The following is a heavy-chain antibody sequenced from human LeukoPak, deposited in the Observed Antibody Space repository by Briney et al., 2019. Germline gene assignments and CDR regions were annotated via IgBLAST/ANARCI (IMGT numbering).Heavy chain of an antibody. CDR1: GGSISSGGYY. D-gene: IGHD6-13*01. J-gene: IGHJ6*02. Sequence: SETLSLTCTVSGGSISSGGYYWSWIRQPPGKGLEWIGYIYHSGSTYYNPPLKSRVTISVDRSKNQFSLKLSSVTAADTAVYYCAKDQYSSSWYGMDVWGQGTTVTVSS. CDR2: IYHSGST. V-gene: IGHV4-30-2*01. CDR3: AKDQYSSSWYGMDV.